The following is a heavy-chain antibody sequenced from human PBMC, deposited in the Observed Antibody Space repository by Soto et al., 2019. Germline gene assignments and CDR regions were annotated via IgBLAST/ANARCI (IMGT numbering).Heavy chain of an antibody. V-gene: IGHV4-30-4*01. Sequence: QVQLQESGPGLVKPSQTLSLTCSVSGGSISSGDFYWNWIRQTPGKGLEWIGYIYYSGTTYYNPSLKSRLTISVDTSKNQFSLKLSSVTAADTAVYYCARDNWAHVGGMDVWGQGTTVTVSS. CDR2: IYYSGTT. CDR3: ARDNWAHVGGMDV. CDR1: GGSISSGDFY. D-gene: IGHD7-27*01. J-gene: IGHJ6*02.